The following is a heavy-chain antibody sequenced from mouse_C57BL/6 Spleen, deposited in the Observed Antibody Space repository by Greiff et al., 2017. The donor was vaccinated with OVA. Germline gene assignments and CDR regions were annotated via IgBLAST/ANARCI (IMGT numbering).Heavy chain of an antibody. CDR1: GFTFSSYA. V-gene: IGHV5-4*01. CDR2: ISDGGSYT. D-gene: IGHD2-1*01. J-gene: IGHJ4*01. CDR3: AREGYGNYLYAMDY. Sequence: EVMLVESGGGLVKPGGSLKLSCAASGFTFSSYAMSWVRQTPEKRLEWVATISDGGSYTYYPDNVKGRFTICRDNAKNNLYLQMSHLKSEDTAMYYCAREGYGNYLYAMDYWGQGTSVTVSS.